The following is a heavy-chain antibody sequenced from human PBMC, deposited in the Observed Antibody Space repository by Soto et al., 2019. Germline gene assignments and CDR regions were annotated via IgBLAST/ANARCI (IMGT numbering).Heavy chain of an antibody. D-gene: IGHD3-3*01. CDR3: TRERTSSDFWSGYSYGMDV. V-gene: IGHV3-48*03. CDR2: ISSGGNTI. Sequence: EVQLVESGGGLVQPGGSMRLSCAATGFTLSSFEMNWVRQAPGKGVEWVSYISSGGNTIYYVDSVKGRFTISRDTGKSSLFLQMNSLRDEDTAVYYCTRERTSSDFWSGYSYGMDVWGQGTAVTVSS. J-gene: IGHJ6*02. CDR1: GFTLSSFE.